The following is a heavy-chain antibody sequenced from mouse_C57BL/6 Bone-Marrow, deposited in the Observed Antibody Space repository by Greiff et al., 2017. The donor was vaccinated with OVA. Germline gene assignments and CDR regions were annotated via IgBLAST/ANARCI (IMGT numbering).Heavy chain of an antibody. Sequence: VQLQQSGAELVKPGASVKLSCKASGYTFTEYTIHWVKQRSGQGLEWIGRIDPEDGETKYAPKFQGKATITADTSSNTAYLQLSSLTSEDTAVYYCARRLTGTYFDYWGQGTTLTVSS. CDR2: IDPEDGET. CDR1: GYTFTEYT. J-gene: IGHJ2*01. D-gene: IGHD4-1*01. V-gene: IGHV14-2*01. CDR3: ARRLTGTYFDY.